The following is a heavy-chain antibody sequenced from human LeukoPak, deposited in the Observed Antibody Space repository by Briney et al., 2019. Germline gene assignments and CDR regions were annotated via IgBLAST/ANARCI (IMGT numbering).Heavy chain of an antibody. D-gene: IGHD5-18*01. CDR3: AREMVTTDAFDI. J-gene: IGHJ3*02. CDR2: IILIFGTA. CDR1: GGTFSSYA. V-gene: IGHV1-69*05. Sequence: VASVKVSCKASGGTFSSYAISWVRQAPGQGLEWMGGIILIFGTANYAQKFQGRVTITTDESTSTAYMELSSLRSEDTAVYYCAREMVTTDAFDIWGQGTMVTVSS.